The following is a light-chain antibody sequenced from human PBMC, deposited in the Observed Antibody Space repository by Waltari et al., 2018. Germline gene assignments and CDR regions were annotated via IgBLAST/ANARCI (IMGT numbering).Light chain of an antibody. CDR3: AAWDDKLSVGV. CDR2: RNN. V-gene: IGLV1-47*01. J-gene: IGLJ3*02. Sequence: QSVLTQPPSASGTPGQRVTISCSGSSTNIGSNYVYWYQQHPGTAPKLLIYRNNQRPSGVPDRFSGSKSGTSASLAISGLRSEDEADYYCAAWDDKLSVGVFGGGTKLTVL. CDR1: STNIGSNY.